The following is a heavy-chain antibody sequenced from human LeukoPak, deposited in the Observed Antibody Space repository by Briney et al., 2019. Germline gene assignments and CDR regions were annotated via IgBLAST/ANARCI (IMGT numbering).Heavy chain of an antibody. CDR1: GGSFSGYY. CDR3: ARPKNYYYYGMGV. V-gene: IGHV4-34*01. CDR2: INHSGST. J-gene: IGHJ6*02. Sequence: PSETLSLTCAVYGGSFSGYYWSWIRQPPGKGLEWIGEINHSGSTNYNPSLKSRVTISVDTSKNQFSLKLSSVTAADTAVYYCARPKNYYYYGMGVWGQGTTVTVSS.